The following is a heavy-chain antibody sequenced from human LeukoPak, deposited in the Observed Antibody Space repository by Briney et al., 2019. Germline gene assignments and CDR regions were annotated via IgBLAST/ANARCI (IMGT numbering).Heavy chain of an antibody. D-gene: IGHD3-10*01. Sequence: ASVKVSCKASGYTFTSYGISWVRQAPGQGLEWMGWISAYNGNTNYAQKLQGRVTMTADTSTSTAYMELRSLRSDETAVYYCARAGFASTTSMVRGVTYYYYYGMDVWGQGTTVNVSS. J-gene: IGHJ6*02. CDR3: ARAGFASTTSMVRGVTYYYYYGMDV. V-gene: IGHV1-18*01. CDR2: ISAYNGNT. CDR1: GYTFTSYG.